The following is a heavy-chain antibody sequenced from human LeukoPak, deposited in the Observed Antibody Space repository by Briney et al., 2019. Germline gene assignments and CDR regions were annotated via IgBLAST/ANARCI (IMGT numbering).Heavy chain of an antibody. CDR3: AKGALYSSRYYFDY. CDR1: GFTFSSYA. CDR2: ISGSGGST. D-gene: IGHD6-13*01. J-gene: IGHJ4*02. V-gene: IGHV3-23*01. Sequence: GGSLRLSCAASGFTFSSYAMSWVRQAPGKGLEWVSAISGSGGSTYYADSVKGRFTISRDNSKNTLYLQVNSLRAEDTAVYYSAKGALYSSRYYFDYWGQGTLVTVSS.